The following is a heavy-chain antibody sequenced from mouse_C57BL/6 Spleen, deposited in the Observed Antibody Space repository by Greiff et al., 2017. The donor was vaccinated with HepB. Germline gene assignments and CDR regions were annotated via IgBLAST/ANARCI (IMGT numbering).Heavy chain of an antibody. J-gene: IGHJ2*01. D-gene: IGHD2-1*01. CDR1: GYTFTDYE. V-gene: IGHV1-15*01. Sequence: VQLQQSGAELVRPGASVTLSCKASGYTFTDYEMHWVKQTPVHGLEWIGAIDPETGGTAYNQKFKGKAILTADKSSSTAYMELRSLTSEDSAVYYCTRRGNYEDYWGQGTTLTVSS. CDR2: IDPETGGT. CDR3: TRRGNYEDY.